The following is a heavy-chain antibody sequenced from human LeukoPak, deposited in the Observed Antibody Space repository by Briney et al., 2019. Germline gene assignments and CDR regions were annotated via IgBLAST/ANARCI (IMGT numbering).Heavy chain of an antibody. CDR1: GGSFSGYY. D-gene: IGHD4-17*01. J-gene: IGHJ4*02. CDR2: INHSGST. CDR3: ARGYGDYVLDY. V-gene: IGHV4-34*01. Sequence: SETLSLTCAVYGGSFSGYYWSWIRQPPGKGLEWIGEINHSGSTNYNPSLKSRVTISVDTSKNQFSLKLSSVTAADTAAYYCARGYGDYVLDYWGQGTLSPSPQ.